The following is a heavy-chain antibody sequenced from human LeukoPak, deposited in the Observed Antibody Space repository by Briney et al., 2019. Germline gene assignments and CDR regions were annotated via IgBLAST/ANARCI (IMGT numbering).Heavy chain of an antibody. CDR3: AKDRPIAAAWEDY. CDR1: GFTFSSYA. V-gene: IGHV3-23*01. J-gene: IGHJ4*02. D-gene: IGHD6-13*01. CDR2: ISGSGGST. Sequence: GGSLRLFCAASGFTFSSYAMSWVRQAPGKGLEWVSAISGSGGSTYYADSVKGRFTISRDNSKITLYLQMNSLRAEDTAVYCCAKDRPIAAAWEDYWGQGTLVTVSS.